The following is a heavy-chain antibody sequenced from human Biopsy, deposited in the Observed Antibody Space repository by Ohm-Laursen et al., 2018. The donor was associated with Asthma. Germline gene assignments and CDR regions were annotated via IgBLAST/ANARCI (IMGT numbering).Heavy chain of an antibody. J-gene: IGHJ5*02. CDR2: IYSGGTS. D-gene: IGHD4-17*01. CDR1: VLSVSRVY. CDR3: ARDRYGDYVGWFDP. Sequence: SLRLSCTASVLSVSRVYMFCVRQAPGKGLEWVSVIYSGGTSHTADSVRGRFTISRDNAKNSLYLQMNSLRAEDTAVHYCARDRYGDYVGWFDPWGQGTLVTDSS. V-gene: IGHV3-53*01.